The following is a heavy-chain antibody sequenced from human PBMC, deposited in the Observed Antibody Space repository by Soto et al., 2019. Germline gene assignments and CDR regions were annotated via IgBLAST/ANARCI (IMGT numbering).Heavy chain of an antibody. D-gene: IGHD3-10*01. Sequence: QVQLQQWGAGLLKPSETLSLTCAVYGGSFSGYYWSWIRQPPGKGLEWIGEINHSGSTNYNPSLNSXXTXSXXTSKHQFSLKLSSVTAADTAVYYCARRRSGREFDYWGQGTLVTVSS. CDR3: ARRRSGREFDY. V-gene: IGHV4-34*01. CDR2: INHSGST. CDR1: GGSFSGYY. J-gene: IGHJ4*02.